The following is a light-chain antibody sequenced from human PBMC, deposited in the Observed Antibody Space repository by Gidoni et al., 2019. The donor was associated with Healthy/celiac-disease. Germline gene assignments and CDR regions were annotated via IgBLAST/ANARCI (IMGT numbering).Light chain of an antibody. CDR2: GAS. CDR1: QSVSSN. Sequence: EIVMTQSPATLSVSPGERATRSCRSSQSVSSNLAWYQLKPGQAPRLLIYGASTRATGIPARFSGSGSGTEFTLTISSLQSEDFAVYYCQPYNNWPRTFGQGTKVEIK. V-gene: IGKV3-15*01. J-gene: IGKJ1*01. CDR3: QPYNNWPRT.